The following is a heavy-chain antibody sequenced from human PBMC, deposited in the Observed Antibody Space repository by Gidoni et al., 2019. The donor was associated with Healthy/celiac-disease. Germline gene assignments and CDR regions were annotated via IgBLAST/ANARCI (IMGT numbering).Heavy chain of an antibody. CDR1: GGSFSGYY. CDR3: ARGGGYGDHDAFDI. D-gene: IGHD4-17*01. CDR2: INHSGST. V-gene: IGHV4-34*01. J-gene: IGHJ3*02. Sequence: QVQLQQWGAGLLKPSETLSLTCAVYGGSFSGYYWSWIRPPPGKGLEWIGEINHSGSTNYNPSLKSRVTISVDTSKNQFSLKLSAVTAADTAVYYCARGGGYGDHDAFDIWGQGTMVTVSS.